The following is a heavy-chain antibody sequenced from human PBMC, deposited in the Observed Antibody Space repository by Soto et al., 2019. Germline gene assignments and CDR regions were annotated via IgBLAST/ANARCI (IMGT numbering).Heavy chain of an antibody. D-gene: IGHD3-10*01. J-gene: IGHJ4*02. Sequence: QVQLVQSGVEVRNPGASVKVSYKASGYTFTTYGISWVRQAPGQGLEWMGWISTYNGNTQFAQKFQGRVTMTTDTSTSTVYMELRSLTSDDTAVYYCARDWSAEVLPDYWGQGTLVTVSS. CDR2: ISTYNGNT. CDR1: GYTFTTYG. CDR3: ARDWSAEVLPDY. V-gene: IGHV1-18*01.